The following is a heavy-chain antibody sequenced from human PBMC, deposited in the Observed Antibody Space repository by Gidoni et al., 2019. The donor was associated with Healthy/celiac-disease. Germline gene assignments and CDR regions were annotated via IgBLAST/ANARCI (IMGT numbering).Heavy chain of an antibody. D-gene: IGHD3-10*01. Sequence: QVQLVQSGAEVKKPGSSVKVSCKASGGTFSSYAISWVRQAPGQGLEWKGGIIPIFGTANYAQKFQGRVTITADESTSTAYMELSSLRSEDTAVYYCARYYYGSGSYPPYYYYGMDVWGQGTTVTVSS. V-gene: IGHV1-69*01. CDR3: ARYYYGSGSYPPYYYYGMDV. CDR2: IIPIFGTA. CDR1: GGTFSSYA. J-gene: IGHJ6*02.